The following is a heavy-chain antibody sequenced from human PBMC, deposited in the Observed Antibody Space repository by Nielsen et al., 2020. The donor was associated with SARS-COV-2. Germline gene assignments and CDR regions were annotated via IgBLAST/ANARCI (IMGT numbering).Heavy chain of an antibody. D-gene: IGHD2-15*01. J-gene: IGHJ4*02. CDR3: AKDWTAIVVVPSGGVDY. V-gene: IGHV3-30*18. Sequence: GESLKISCAASGFTFSTYGMHWVRQAPGKGLEWVAAISYDGSNKYYVDSVKGRFTISRDNSKNTLYLQMSSLREEDTAVYYCAKDWTAIVVVPSGGVDYWGQETQVTVSS. CDR1: GFTFSTYG. CDR2: ISYDGSNK.